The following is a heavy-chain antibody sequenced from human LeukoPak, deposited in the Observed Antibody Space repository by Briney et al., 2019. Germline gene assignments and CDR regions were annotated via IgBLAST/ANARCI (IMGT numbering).Heavy chain of an antibody. D-gene: IGHD7-27*01. CDR2: ISFDAMNI. CDR1: GFTFSSYA. Sequence: PGGSLRLSCAASGFTFSSYAMHWVRQAPGKGLEWVAVISFDAMNIFYADSVKGRFTISRDNSKNMMYLLMDSLRIEDTAVYYCARDLTGDPSGAFDIWGQGTMVTVSS. V-gene: IGHV3-30*04. J-gene: IGHJ3*02. CDR3: ARDLTGDPSGAFDI.